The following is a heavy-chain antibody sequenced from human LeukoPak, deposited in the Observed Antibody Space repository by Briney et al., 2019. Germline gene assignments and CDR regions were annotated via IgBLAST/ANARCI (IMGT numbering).Heavy chain of an antibody. CDR2: IPCNGSNK. CDR1: GFPFSFYA. D-gene: IGHD2-15*01. J-gene: IGHJ4*02. V-gene: IGHV3-30*09. Sequence: GRSLRLSCAASGFPFSFYAMHWVRQAPGKGLEWVGVIPCNGSNKYYADSVKGRFALSRDNSKNMLFLQMNSLRAEDTAVYYCARGRNTRSLDYWGQGTLVTVSS. CDR3: ARGRNTRSLDY.